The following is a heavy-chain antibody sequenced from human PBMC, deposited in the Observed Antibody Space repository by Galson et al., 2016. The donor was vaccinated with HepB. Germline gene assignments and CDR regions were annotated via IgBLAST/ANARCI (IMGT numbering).Heavy chain of an antibody. J-gene: IGHJ4*02. V-gene: IGHV3-23*01. Sequence: SLRLSCAASGFTFSSYAMSWVRQAPGKGLEWVSAISGSGGSTYYADSVKGRFTISRDNSKNTLYLQMNSLRGEDTAVYFCARVALGGAGYYFDYWGQGTLVTVSP. CDR2: ISGSGGST. CDR1: GFTFSSYA. D-gene: IGHD4/OR15-4a*01. CDR3: ARVALGGAGYYFDY.